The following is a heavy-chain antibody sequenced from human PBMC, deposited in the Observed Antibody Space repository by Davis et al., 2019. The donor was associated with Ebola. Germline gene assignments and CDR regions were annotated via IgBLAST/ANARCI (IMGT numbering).Heavy chain of an antibody. CDR1: GFTFSSYG. CDR2: ISYDGSNK. Sequence: GGSLRLSCAASGFTFSSYGMHWVRQAPGKGLEWVAVISYDGSNKYYADSVKGRFTISRDNSKNTLYLQMNSLRAEDTAVYYCAKGARVWFGGYWGYWGQGTLVTVSS. J-gene: IGHJ4*02. CDR3: AKGARVWFGGYWGY. V-gene: IGHV3-30*18. D-gene: IGHD3-10*01.